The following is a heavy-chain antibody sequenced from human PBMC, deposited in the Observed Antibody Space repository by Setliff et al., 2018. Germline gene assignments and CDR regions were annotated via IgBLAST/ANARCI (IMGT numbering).Heavy chain of an antibody. Sequence: SETLSLTCTVSGGSISSGGYYWSWIRQHPGKGLEWIGYIYYSGSTSYYNPSLKSRVTISVDTSKNQLSLKLSSVTAADTAVYYCARGRAGHSGHWGQGTLVTAPQ. CDR2: IYYSGSTS. J-gene: IGHJ4*02. V-gene: IGHV4-31*03. CDR1: GGSISSGGYY. CDR3: ARGRAGHSGH. D-gene: IGHD6-19*01.